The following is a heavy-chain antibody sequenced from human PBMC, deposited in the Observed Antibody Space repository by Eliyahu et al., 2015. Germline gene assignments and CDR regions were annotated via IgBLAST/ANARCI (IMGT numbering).Heavy chain of an antibody. CDR2: IFSNDEX. Sequence: QVTLKESGPVLVKPTETLTLTCTVXXXSLSNARMGVXWIRQPPGKALEWLAHIFSNDEXXYSTSLKSRLTISKDTSKSQVVLTMTNMDPVDTATYYCARVYGMVAPLDYWGQGTLVTVSS. J-gene: IGHJ4*02. V-gene: IGHV2-26*01. CDR3: ARVYGMVAPLDY. CDR1: XXSLSNARMG. D-gene: IGHD1-26*01.